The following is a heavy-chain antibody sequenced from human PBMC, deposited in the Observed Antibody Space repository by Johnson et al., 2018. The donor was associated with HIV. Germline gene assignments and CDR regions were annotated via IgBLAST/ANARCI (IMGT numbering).Heavy chain of an antibody. Sequence: EVQLVESGGGLIQPGGSLRLSCAASGFTVSTNYMSWVRQAPGKGLEWVSGINWNGGRADYADSVKGRFTISRDNAKNSLYLEMSSLRAEDTALYYCAREEEYRYAFDIWGQGTMVIVSS. J-gene: IGHJ3*02. CDR2: INWNGGRA. CDR3: AREEEYRYAFDI. D-gene: IGHD2/OR15-2a*01. CDR1: GFTVSTNY. V-gene: IGHV3-20*04.